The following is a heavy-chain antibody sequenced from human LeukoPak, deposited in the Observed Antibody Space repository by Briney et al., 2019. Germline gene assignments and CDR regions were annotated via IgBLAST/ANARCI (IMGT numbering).Heavy chain of an antibody. CDR2: ISGSGGST. J-gene: IGHJ3*02. CDR3: AKDAAHYYDSSGYYGAFDI. Sequence: GGSLRLSCAAAGFTVSTSAMSWVRQAPGKGLEWVSAISGSGGSTYYADSVKGRFTISRDNSKNTLYLQMNSLRAEDTAVYYCAKDAAHYYDSSGYYGAFDIWGQGTMVTVSS. D-gene: IGHD3-22*01. CDR1: GFTVSTSA. V-gene: IGHV3-23*01.